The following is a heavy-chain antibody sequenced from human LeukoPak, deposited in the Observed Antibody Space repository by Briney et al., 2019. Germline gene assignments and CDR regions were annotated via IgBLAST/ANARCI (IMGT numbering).Heavy chain of an antibody. V-gene: IGHV4-38-2*02. Sequence: SETLSLTCTVSGYSISSGYYWGWIRQPPGKGLEWIGSIYHSGSTYYNPSLKSRVTISVDTSKNQFSLKLSSVTAADTAVYYCARFKFYYDSSGYSASGYSADYWGQGTLVSVSS. J-gene: IGHJ4*02. CDR3: ARFKFYYDSSGYSASGYSADY. D-gene: IGHD3-22*01. CDR1: GYSISSGYY. CDR2: IYHSGST.